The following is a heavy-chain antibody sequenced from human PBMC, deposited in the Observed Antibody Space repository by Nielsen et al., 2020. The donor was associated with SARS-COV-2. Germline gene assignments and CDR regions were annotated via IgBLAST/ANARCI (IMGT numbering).Heavy chain of an antibody. D-gene: IGHD3-3*01. CDR2: INPNSGGT. Sequence: ASVQVSCKASGYTFTGYYMHWVRQAPAHGLEWMGWINPNSGGTNYAQKFQGRVTMTRDTSISTAYMELSRLRSDDTAVYYCASYDFWSGGYYYGMDVWGQGTTVTVSS. CDR3: ASYDFWSGGYYYGMDV. J-gene: IGHJ6*02. V-gene: IGHV1-2*02. CDR1: GYTFTGYY.